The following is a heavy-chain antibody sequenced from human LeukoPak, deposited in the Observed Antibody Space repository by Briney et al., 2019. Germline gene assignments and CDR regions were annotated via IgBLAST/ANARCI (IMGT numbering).Heavy chain of an antibody. D-gene: IGHD6-13*01. CDR1: GYTFTSCG. V-gene: IGHV1-18*01. Sequence: WASVKVSCKASGYTFTSCGISWVRQAPGQGLEWMGWISAYNGNTNYAQKLQGRVTMTTDTSTSTAYMELRSLRSDDTAVYYCARVPYIAAAGMGYYYYGMDVWGQGTTVTVSS. J-gene: IGHJ6*02. CDR2: ISAYNGNT. CDR3: ARVPYIAAAGMGYYYYGMDV.